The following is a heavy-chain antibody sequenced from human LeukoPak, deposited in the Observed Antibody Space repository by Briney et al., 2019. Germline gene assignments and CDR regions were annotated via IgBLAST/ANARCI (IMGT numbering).Heavy chain of an antibody. CDR3: ARSHYDFWSGYYRYFDY. CDR1: GYSFTSYW. D-gene: IGHD3-3*01. Sequence: GVSLKISCKGSGYSFTSYWIGWVRQMPGKGLEWMGIIYPGDSDTRYSPSFQGQVTISADKSISTAYLQWSSLKASDTAMYYCARSHYDFWSGYYRYFDYWGQGTLVTVSS. J-gene: IGHJ4*02. CDR2: IYPGDSDT. V-gene: IGHV5-51*01.